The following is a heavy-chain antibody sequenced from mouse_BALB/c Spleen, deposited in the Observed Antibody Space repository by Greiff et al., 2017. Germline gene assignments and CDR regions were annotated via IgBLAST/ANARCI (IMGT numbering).Heavy chain of an antibody. J-gene: IGHJ4*01. V-gene: IGHV1-54*01. CDR3: ARERDYAMDY. CDR2: INPGSGGT. Sequence: VHVKQSGAELVRPGTSVKVSCKASGYAFTNYLIEWVKQRPGQGLEWIGVINPGSGGTNYNEKFKGKATLTADKSSSTAYMQLSSLTSDDSAVYFCARERDYAMDYWGQGTSVTVSS. CDR1: GYAFTNYL.